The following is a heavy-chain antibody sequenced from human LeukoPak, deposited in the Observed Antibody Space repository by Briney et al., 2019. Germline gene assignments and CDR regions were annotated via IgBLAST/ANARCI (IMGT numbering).Heavy chain of an antibody. D-gene: IGHD1-26*01. J-gene: IGHJ4*02. Sequence: SETLSLTCTVSGGSISSSSYYWGWIRQPPGKGLEWIGSIYYSGSTYYNPSLKSRVTIPVDTSKNQFSLKLSSVTAADTAVYYCARHQQGVGAIIDYWGQGTLVTVSS. CDR1: GGSISSSSYY. CDR2: IYYSGST. CDR3: ARHQQGVGAIIDY. V-gene: IGHV4-39*01.